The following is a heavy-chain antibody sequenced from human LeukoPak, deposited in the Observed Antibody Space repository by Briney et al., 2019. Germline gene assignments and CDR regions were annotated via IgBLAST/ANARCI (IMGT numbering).Heavy chain of an antibody. V-gene: IGHV4-30-4*08. CDR1: GGSISSGDYY. D-gene: IGHD2-2*01. J-gene: IGHJ5*02. CDR2: IYYSGST. Sequence: SETLSLTCTVSGGSISSGDYYWSWIRQPPGKGLEWIGYIYYSGSTYYNPSLKSRVTLSVDTSKNQFSLKLSSVTAADTAVYYCARVGVVVPAARWFDPWGQGTLVTVSS. CDR3: ARVGVVVPAARWFDP.